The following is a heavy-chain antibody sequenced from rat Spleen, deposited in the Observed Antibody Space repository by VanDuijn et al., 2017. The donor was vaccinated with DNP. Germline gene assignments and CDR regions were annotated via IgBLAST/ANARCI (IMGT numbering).Heavy chain of an antibody. Sequence: EVQLVESGGGPVQPGRSLKLSCVASGFIFSNYWMTWIRQAPGKGLEWVASITNTGGSTYYQDSVRGRFTISRDNAKSTLYLQMNSLRSEDTATYYCTRINYGGYYYVMDVWGQGASVTVSS. D-gene: IGHD1-11*01. CDR2: ITNTGGST. J-gene: IGHJ4*01. V-gene: IGHV5-31*01. CDR3: TRINYGGYYYVMDV. CDR1: GFIFSNYW.